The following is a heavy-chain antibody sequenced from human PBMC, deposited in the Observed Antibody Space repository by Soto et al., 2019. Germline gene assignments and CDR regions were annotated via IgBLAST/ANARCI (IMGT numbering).Heavy chain of an antibody. CDR3: ARVMPVLRYSGPNWFDP. D-gene: IGHD3-9*01. Sequence: ASVKVSCKASGCTFTSYCISWVRQAPGQGLEWMGWISAYNGNTNYAQKLQGRVTMTTDTSTSTAYMELRSLRSDDTAVYYCARVMPVLRYSGPNWFDPWGQGTLVTVSS. J-gene: IGHJ5*02. CDR2: ISAYNGNT. CDR1: GCTFTSYC. V-gene: IGHV1-18*01.